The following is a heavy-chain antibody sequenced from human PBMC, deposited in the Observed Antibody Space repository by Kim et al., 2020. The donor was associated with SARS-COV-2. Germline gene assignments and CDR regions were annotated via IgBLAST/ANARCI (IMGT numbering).Heavy chain of an antibody. CDR1: GFTFSSYW. V-gene: IGHV3-74*01. Sequence: GGSLRLSCAASGFTFSSYWMHWVRQALGKGLVWVSRINSDGSSTSYADSVKGRFTISRDNAKNTLYLQMNSLRAEDTAVYYCARAEQLAPSYYGMDVWGQGTTVTVSS. J-gene: IGHJ6*02. D-gene: IGHD6-13*01. CDR2: INSDGSST. CDR3: ARAEQLAPSYYGMDV.